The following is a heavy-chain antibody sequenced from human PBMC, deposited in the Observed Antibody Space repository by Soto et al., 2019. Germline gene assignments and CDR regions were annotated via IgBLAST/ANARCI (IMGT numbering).Heavy chain of an antibody. Sequence: GGSLRLSCAASGFSFSISPMHWLRQAPGKWPEWVALISYDGTNKFYADSVKGRFTISRDNSKSTLYLQVDSLRPEDAAVYYCARDPKTSGGQHWAFNYFDSWGQGXLVTVSS. D-gene: IGHD7-27*01. CDR3: ARDPKTSGGQHWAFNYFDS. CDR1: GFSFSISP. CDR2: ISYDGTNK. V-gene: IGHV3-30-3*01. J-gene: IGHJ4*02.